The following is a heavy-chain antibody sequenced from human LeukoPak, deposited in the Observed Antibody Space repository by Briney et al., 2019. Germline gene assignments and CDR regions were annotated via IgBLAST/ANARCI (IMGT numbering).Heavy chain of an antibody. V-gene: IGHV3-23*01. D-gene: IGHD1-26*01. CDR1: GFTLSTNA. Sequence: GGSLRLSCLTSGFTLSTNAMSRVRQAPGKGLEWISGISGSGASTYYADSVKGRFTISRDDSRNTLYLQMNSLRGDDTAVYYCAKDVGKWESLHFFDYWGQGTLVTVSS. CDR2: ISGSGAST. J-gene: IGHJ4*02. CDR3: AKDVGKWESLHFFDY.